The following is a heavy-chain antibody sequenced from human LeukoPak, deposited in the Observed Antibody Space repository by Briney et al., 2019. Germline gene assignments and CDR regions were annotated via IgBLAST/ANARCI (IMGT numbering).Heavy chain of an antibody. Sequence: GGSLRLSCAASGFIFGSYAMSWVRQASGKGLEWVGRIRSTANGYATAYAASVKGRFTISRDDSKNTAYLQMDSLKTEDTAVYYCTGNYYGSGSYADFDYWGQGTLVAVSS. V-gene: IGHV3-73*01. CDR3: TGNYYGSGSYADFDY. CDR2: IRSTANGYAT. D-gene: IGHD3-10*01. CDR1: GFIFGSYA. J-gene: IGHJ4*02.